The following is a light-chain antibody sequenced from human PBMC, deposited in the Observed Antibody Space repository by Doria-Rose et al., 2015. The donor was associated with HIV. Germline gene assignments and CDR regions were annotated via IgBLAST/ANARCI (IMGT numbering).Light chain of an antibody. V-gene: IGKV1-8*01. CDR1: QDISNY. Sequence: DRVTITCRASQDISNYLAWYQQNPGKAPKLLIYAASTLQSGVPSRFSGSGSGTDFTLTISYLQSEDFATYYCQQYYSYPPTFGQGTKVEVK. CDR3: QQYYSYPPT. J-gene: IGKJ1*01. CDR2: AAS.